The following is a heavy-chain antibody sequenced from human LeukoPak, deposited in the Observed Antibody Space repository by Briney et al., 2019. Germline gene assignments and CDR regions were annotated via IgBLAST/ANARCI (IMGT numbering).Heavy chain of an antibody. CDR2: IKSDGKIT. D-gene: IGHD4-17*01. V-gene: IGHV3-74*01. CDR3: ARDPFYGDADLDS. J-gene: IGHJ4*02. CDR1: GFTFSNYW. Sequence: GGSLRLSCAASGFTFSNYWMHWVRQARGKGLVWVSRIKSDGKITIYADSVTGRFTTSRDNAKNTLYLQMNSLRAEDTAVYYCARDPFYGDADLDSWGQGTLVTVSS.